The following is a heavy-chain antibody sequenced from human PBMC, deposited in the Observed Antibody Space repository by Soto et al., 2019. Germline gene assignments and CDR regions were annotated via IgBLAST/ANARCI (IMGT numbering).Heavy chain of an antibody. J-gene: IGHJ6*02. V-gene: IGHV3-23*01. CDR2: ISGSGGST. CDR1: GFTFSSYA. D-gene: IGHD6-6*01. Sequence: PGGSLRLSCAASGFTFSSYAMSWVRQAPGKGLEWVSAISGSGGSTYYADSVKGRFTISRDNSKNTLYLQMNSLRAEDTAVYYCAKDLDSSSPYYYYGMDVWGQGTTVTVS. CDR3: AKDLDSSSPYYYYGMDV.